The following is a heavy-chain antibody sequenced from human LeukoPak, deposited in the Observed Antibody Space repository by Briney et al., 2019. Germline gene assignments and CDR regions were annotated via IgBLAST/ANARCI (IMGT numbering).Heavy chain of an antibody. V-gene: IGHV4-59*01. Sequence: SETLSLTCTISGDSTNTYFWSWIRQPPGKGLEWIGYIYYTGTTNYSPSLKSRVTISVDTSKNQFSLKVSSVTAAGTAVYYCARGRGRIAAAGSSSTNWFDPWGQGTLVTVSS. J-gene: IGHJ5*02. D-gene: IGHD6-13*01. CDR2: IYYTGTT. CDR3: ARGRGRIAAAGSSSTNWFDP. CDR1: GDSTNTYF.